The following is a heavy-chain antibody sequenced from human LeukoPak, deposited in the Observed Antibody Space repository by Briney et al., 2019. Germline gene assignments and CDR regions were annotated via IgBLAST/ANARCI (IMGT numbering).Heavy chain of an antibody. CDR3: AKGGVYDSSVYFDY. Sequence: GGSLRLSCAASGFTFDDYAMHSARQAPGKGLEWVSLIGWDGGYTYYADSVKGRFTISRDNSKNSLYLQMNSLRAEDTALYYCAKGGVYDSSVYFDYWGQGTPVTVSS. D-gene: IGHD3-22*01. CDR2: IGWDGGYT. CDR1: GFTFDDYA. V-gene: IGHV3-43D*03. J-gene: IGHJ4*02.